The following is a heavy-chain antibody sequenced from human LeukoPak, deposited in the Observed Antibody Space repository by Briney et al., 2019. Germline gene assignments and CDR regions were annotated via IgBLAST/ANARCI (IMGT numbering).Heavy chain of an antibody. V-gene: IGHV1-2*02. Sequence: GASVKVSCKASGYTFTGYYMHWVRQAPGQGLEWMGWINPNSGGTNYAQKFQGRVTMTRDTSISTAYMELSRLRSDDTAVYYWARICRRIAAAGTFGYWGQGTLVTVSS. D-gene: IGHD6-13*01. J-gene: IGHJ4*02. CDR3: ARICRRIAAAGTFGY. CDR2: INPNSGGT. CDR1: GYTFTGYY.